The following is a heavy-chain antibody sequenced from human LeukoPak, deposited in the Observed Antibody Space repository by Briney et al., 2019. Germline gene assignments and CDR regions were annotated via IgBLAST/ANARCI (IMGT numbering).Heavy chain of an antibody. CDR3: ARGNFWVVITPNWFDP. Sequence: ASVKVSCKASGYTFTGYYMHWVRQAPGPGLEWMGWINPNSGGTNYAQKFQGRVTMTRDTSISTAYMELSRLRSDDTAVYYCARGNFWVVITPNWFDPWGQGTLVTVSS. D-gene: IGHD3-22*01. CDR1: GYTFTGYY. CDR2: INPNSGGT. J-gene: IGHJ5*02. V-gene: IGHV1-2*02.